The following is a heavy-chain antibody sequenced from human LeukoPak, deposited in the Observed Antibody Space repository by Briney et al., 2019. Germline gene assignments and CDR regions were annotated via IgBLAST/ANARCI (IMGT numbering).Heavy chain of an antibody. CDR2: ISYDGSKQ. J-gene: IGHJ4*02. D-gene: IGHD3-10*01. Sequence: GGSLRLSCAASGFTLSSYWMSWVRQAPGKGLEWVAVISYDGSKQYYADSVKGRFTISRDNSKNTLYLQMNSLRAEDTAVYYCAKDLYYYGSGTSFDSWGQGTLVTVSS. CDR3: AKDLYYYGSGTSFDS. V-gene: IGHV3-30*18. CDR1: GFTLSSYW.